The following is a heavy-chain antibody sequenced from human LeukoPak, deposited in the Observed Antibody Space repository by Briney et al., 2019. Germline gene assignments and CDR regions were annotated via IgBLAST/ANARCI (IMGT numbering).Heavy chain of an antibody. Sequence: SETLSLTCAVYGGSFSGYYWSWIRQPPGKGLEWIGEINHSGSTNYNPSLKSRVTISVDTSKNQFSLKLSSVTAADTAVYYCARPPPMIEALAFDIWGQGTMVTVSS. CDR1: GGSFSGYY. V-gene: IGHV4-34*01. CDR3: ARPPPMIEALAFDI. D-gene: IGHD3-22*01. J-gene: IGHJ3*02. CDR2: INHSGST.